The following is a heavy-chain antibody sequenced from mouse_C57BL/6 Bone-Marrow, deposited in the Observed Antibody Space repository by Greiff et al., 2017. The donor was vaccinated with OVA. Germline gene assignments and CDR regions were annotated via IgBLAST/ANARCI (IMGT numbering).Heavy chain of an antibody. V-gene: IGHV1-61*01. CDR3: ARNPCYCYFDV. CDR1: GYAFTSYW. J-gene: IGHJ1*03. CDR2: IYPSDSET. Sequence: QVQLQQSGAELVRPGSSVKLSCKASGYAFTSYWMDWVKQRPGQGLEWIGNIYPSDSETNYNQKFKDKATLTVDKSSSTAYMQLSSLTSEDSAVYNSARNPCYCYFDVWGTGTTVTVSS.